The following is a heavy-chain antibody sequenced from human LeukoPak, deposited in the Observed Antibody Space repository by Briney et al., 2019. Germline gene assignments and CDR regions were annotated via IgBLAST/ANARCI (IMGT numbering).Heavy chain of an antibody. CDR3: AKGGHGDGGNWFDP. D-gene: IGHD2-15*01. J-gene: IGHJ5*02. CDR2: ISSSSSTV. V-gene: IGHV3-48*01. Sequence: GGSLRLSCAASGFTFSSYSMNWVRQAPGKGLEWVSYISSSSSTVYYADSVKGRFTISRDNSKNTLYLQMNSLRAEDTAVYYCAKGGHGDGGNWFDPWGQGTLVTVSS. CDR1: GFTFSSYS.